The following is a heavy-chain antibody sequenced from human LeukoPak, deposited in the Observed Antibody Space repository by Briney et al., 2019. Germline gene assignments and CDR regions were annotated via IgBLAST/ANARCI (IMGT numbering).Heavy chain of an antibody. CDR2: ISGSGGST. CDR1: GFTFSSYS. J-gene: IGHJ6*03. CDR3: AKEEWGFGEFPLFMDV. V-gene: IGHV3-23*01. D-gene: IGHD3-10*01. Sequence: PGGSLRLSCAASGFTFSSYSMNWVRQAPGKGLEWVSVISGSGGSTYYADSVKGRFTISRDNSKNTLYLQMNSLRAEDTAVYYCAKEEWGFGEFPLFMDVWGKGTTVTISS.